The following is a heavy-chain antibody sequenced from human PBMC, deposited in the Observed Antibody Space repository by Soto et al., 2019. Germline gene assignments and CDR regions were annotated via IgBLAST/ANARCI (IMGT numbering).Heavy chain of an antibody. J-gene: IGHJ4*02. CDR1: GGTFSSYA. Sequence: SVKVSCKASGGTFSSYAISWVRQAPGQGLEWMGGIIPIFGTANYAQKFQGRVTITADESTSTAYMELSSLRSEDTDVYYCASSKQWLSTFDYWGQGTLVTVSS. CDR3: ASSKQWLSTFDY. V-gene: IGHV1-69*13. D-gene: IGHD6-19*01. CDR2: IIPIFGTA.